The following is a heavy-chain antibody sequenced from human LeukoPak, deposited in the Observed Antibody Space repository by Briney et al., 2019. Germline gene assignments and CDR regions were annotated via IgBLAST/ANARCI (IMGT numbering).Heavy chain of an antibody. D-gene: IGHD3-3*01. Sequence: GGSLRLSRAASGFTFSSYSMNWVRQAPGKGLEWVSYISSSSSTIYYADSVKGRFTISRDNAKNSLYLQMNSLRAEDTAVYYCARDTLDYDFWSGYYHWGQGTLVTVSS. CDR2: ISSSSSTI. J-gene: IGHJ5*02. V-gene: IGHV3-48*01. CDR3: ARDTLDYDFWSGYYH. CDR1: GFTFSSYS.